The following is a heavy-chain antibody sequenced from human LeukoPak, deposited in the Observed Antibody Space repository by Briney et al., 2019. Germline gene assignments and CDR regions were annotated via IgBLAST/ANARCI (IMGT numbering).Heavy chain of an antibody. CDR2: IYSGGST. CDR1: GFTVSSNY. J-gene: IGHJ4*02. Sequence: GGSLRLSCAASGFTVSSNYMSWVRQAPGKGLEWVSVIYSGGSTYYADSVKGRFTISRDNSKNTLYLQMNSLRAEDTALYYCARAPFYYDSSGYPYFDGWGQRTLVTVSS. CDR3: ARAPFYYDSSGYPYFDG. D-gene: IGHD3-22*01. V-gene: IGHV3-66*01.